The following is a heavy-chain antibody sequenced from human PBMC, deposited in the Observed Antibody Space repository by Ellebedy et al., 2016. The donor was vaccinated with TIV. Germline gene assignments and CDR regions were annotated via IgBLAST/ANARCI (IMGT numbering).Heavy chain of an antibody. J-gene: IGHJ4*02. Sequence: ASVKVSXXASGYTFTGYYMHWVRQAPGQGLEWMGWINPNSGGTNYAQKFQGRVTMTRNTSISTAYMELSSLRSEDTAVYYCARGYGVADYWGQGTLVTVSS. CDR1: GYTFTGYY. V-gene: IGHV1-2*02. CDR3: ARGYGVADY. D-gene: IGHD5-18*01. CDR2: INPNSGGT.